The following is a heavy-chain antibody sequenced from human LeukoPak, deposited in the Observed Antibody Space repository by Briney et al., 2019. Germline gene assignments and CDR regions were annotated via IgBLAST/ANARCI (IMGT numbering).Heavy chain of an antibody. V-gene: IGHV2-5*01. CDR3: AHFVGGGNSPLLDY. J-gene: IGHJ4*02. CDR2: IYWNGEE. CDR1: GFSLSTNGAG. Sequence: SAPTLVKPTQTLTLTCTFSGFSLSTNGAGVGWIRQPPGKAREWLALIYWNGEERYSPSLESRFTITKDTSKNQVVLTMTNMDPIDTATYFCAHFVGGGNSPLLDYCGQGTLVTVSS. D-gene: IGHD4-23*01.